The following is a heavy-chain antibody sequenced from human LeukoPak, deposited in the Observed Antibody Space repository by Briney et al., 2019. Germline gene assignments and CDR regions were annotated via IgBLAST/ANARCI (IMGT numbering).Heavy chain of an antibody. CDR1: GFTFSSYS. J-gene: IGHJ4*02. Sequence: PGGSLRLSCAASGFTFSSYSVNWVRQAPGKGLEWVSSISSSSSYIYYADSVKGRFTISRDNAKNSLYLQMNSLRAEDTAVYYCARDKYYYDSRMDYWGQGTLVTVSS. CDR2: ISSSSSYI. CDR3: ARDKYYYDSRMDY. D-gene: IGHD3-22*01. V-gene: IGHV3-21*01.